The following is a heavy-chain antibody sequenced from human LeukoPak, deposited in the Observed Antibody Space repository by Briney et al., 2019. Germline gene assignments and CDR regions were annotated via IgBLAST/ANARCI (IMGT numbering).Heavy chain of an antibody. CDR1: GGTFSSYA. J-gene: IGHJ4*02. CDR2: IIPIFGTA. CDR3: ARGLVYYDILRNYFDY. Sequence: SVKVSCKASGGTFSSYAISWVRQAPGQGLEWMGGIIPIFGTANYAQKFQGRVTITTDESTSTAYMELSSLRSEDTAVYYCARGLVYYDILRNYFDYWGQGTLVTVSS. D-gene: IGHD3-9*01. V-gene: IGHV1-69*05.